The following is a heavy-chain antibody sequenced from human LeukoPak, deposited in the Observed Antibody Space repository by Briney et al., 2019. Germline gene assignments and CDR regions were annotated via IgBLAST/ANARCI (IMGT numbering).Heavy chain of an antibody. CDR3: ASLDYVWGSYRYDLYDY. V-gene: IGHV3-23*01. Sequence: GGSLRPSCAASGFTFSSYAMSWVRQAPGKGLEWVSAISGSGGSTYYADSVKGRFTISRDNSKNTLYLQMNSLRAEDTAVYYCASLDYVWGSYRYDLYDYWGQGTLVTVSS. CDR1: GFTFSSYA. D-gene: IGHD3-16*02. CDR2: ISGSGGST. J-gene: IGHJ4*02.